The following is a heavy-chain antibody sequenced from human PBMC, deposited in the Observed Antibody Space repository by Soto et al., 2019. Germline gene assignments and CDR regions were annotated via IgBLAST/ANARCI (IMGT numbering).Heavy chain of an antibody. CDR1: GFTFSSYG. CDR2: ISYDGSNK. D-gene: IGHD6-13*01. CDR3: AKGGGQQQLVQLLDY. V-gene: IGHV3-30*18. Sequence: QVQLVESGGGVVQPGRSLRLSCAASGFTFSSYGMHWVRQAPGKGLEWVAVISYDGSNKYYADSVKGRFTISRDNSKNTLYLQMNSLRAEDTAVYYCAKGGGQQQLVQLLDYWGQGTLVTVSS. J-gene: IGHJ4*02.